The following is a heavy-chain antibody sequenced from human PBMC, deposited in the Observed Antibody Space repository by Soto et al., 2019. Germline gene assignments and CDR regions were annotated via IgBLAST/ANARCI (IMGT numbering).Heavy chain of an antibody. D-gene: IGHD5-12*01. J-gene: IGHJ4*02. CDR1: GGSISSSSYY. V-gene: IGHV4-39*01. Sequence: QLQLQESGPGLVKPSETLSLTCTVSGGSISSSSYYWGWIRQPPGKGLEWIGSIYYSGSTYYNPSLKSRVTISVDTSKNQFSLKLSSVTAADTAVYYCARHRGYSGYDAPLDYWGQGTLVTVSS. CDR2: IYYSGST. CDR3: ARHRGYSGYDAPLDY.